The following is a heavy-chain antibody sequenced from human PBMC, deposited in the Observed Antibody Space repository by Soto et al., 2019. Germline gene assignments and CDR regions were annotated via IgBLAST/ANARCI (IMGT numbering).Heavy chain of an antibody. CDR1: GFTFDDYT. Sequence: GGSLRLSCAASGFTFDDYTMHWVRQAPGKGLEWVSLISWDGGSTYYADSVKGRFTISRDNSKNSLYLQMNSLRTEDTALYYCAKDKGGENYYDSSGYYPLGFDYWGQGTLVTVSS. V-gene: IGHV3-43*01. D-gene: IGHD3-22*01. CDR3: AKDKGGENYYDSSGYYPLGFDY. J-gene: IGHJ4*02. CDR2: ISWDGGST.